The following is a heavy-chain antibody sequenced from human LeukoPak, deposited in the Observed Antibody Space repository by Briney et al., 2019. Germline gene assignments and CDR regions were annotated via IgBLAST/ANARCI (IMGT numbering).Heavy chain of an antibody. CDR1: GYTFTGYY. V-gene: IGHV1-2*02. CDR3: ARRWNYGDAFDI. Sequence: ASVKVSCKASGYTFTGYYMHWVRQAPGQGLEWMGWINPNSGGTNYAQKFQGRVTMTRDTSISTAYMELSRLRSDDTAVYYCARRWNYGDAFDIWGQGTMVTVSS. CDR2: INPNSGGT. J-gene: IGHJ3*02. D-gene: IGHD1-7*01.